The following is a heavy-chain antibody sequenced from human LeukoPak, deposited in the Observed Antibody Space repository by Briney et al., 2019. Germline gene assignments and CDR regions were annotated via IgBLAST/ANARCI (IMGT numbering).Heavy chain of an antibody. CDR3: ARISSGYKILYYGMDV. V-gene: IGHV3-23*01. CDR2: ISGSGGST. CDR1: GFTFSSYA. D-gene: IGHD3-22*01. Sequence: GGSLRLSCAASGFTFSSYAMSWVRQAPGKGLEWVSAISGSGGSTYYADSVKGRFTISRDNSKNTLYLQMNSLRAEDTAVYYCARISSGYKILYYGMDVWGQGTTVTVSS. J-gene: IGHJ6*02.